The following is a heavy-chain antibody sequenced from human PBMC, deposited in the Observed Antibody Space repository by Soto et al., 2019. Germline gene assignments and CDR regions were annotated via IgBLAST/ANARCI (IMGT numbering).Heavy chain of an antibody. J-gene: IGHJ4*02. CDR1: GFTFIRHW. D-gene: IGHD2-8*02. V-gene: IGHV3-7*05. CDR3: AIRLGNCPSSFCCSLDY. CDR2: IKEDGIDK. Sequence: EVQLVESGGDLVPPGGSLRLSCAASGFTFIRHWMTWVRQAPGKGLEWVANIKEDGIDKYYVDSVRGRFTISRDNAKNSLYLQMDSLRAEDTAVYYCAIRLGNCPSSFCCSLDYWGQGTLVTVSP.